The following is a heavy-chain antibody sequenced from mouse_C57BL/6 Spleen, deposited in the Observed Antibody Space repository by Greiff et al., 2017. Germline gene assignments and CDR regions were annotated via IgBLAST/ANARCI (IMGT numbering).Heavy chain of an antibody. CDR3: ARRITTVVATGYYYAMDY. J-gene: IGHJ4*01. V-gene: IGHV5-17*01. CDR1: GFTFSDYG. CDR2: ISSGSSTI. D-gene: IGHD1-1*01. Sequence: EVQVVESGGGLVKPGGSLKLSCAASGFTFSDYGMHWVRQAPEQGLEWVAYISSGSSTIYYADTVKGRFTISRDNAKNTLFLQMTSLRSEDTAMYYCARRITTVVATGYYYAMDYWGQGTSVTVSS.